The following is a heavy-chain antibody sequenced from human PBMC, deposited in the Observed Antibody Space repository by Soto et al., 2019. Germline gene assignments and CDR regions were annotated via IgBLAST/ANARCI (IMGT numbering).Heavy chain of an antibody. CDR1: GFTFSDYY. Sequence: GGSLRLSCAASGFTFSDYYMSWIRQAPGKGLEWVSYISSSGSTIYYADSVKGRFTISRDNAKNSLYLQMNSLRAEDTAVYYCARGAYCGGDCYSGNSRFDPWGQGTLVTVSS. CDR3: ARGAYCGGDCYSGNSRFDP. J-gene: IGHJ5*02. V-gene: IGHV3-11*01. CDR2: ISSSGSTI. D-gene: IGHD2-21*02.